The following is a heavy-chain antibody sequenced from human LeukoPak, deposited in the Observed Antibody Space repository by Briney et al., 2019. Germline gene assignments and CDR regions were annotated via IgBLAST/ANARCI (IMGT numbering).Heavy chain of an antibody. CDR2: ISAYNGNT. D-gene: IGHD3-3*01. Sequence: ASVKVSCKASGYTFTSYGISWVRQAPGQGLEWMGWISAYNGNTNYAQKLQGRVTMTTDTSTSTAYMELRSLRSDDTAVYYCAREPPLDFWSGLYMDVWGKGTTVTVSS. CDR3: AREPPLDFWSGLYMDV. V-gene: IGHV1-18*01. CDR1: GYTFTSYG. J-gene: IGHJ6*03.